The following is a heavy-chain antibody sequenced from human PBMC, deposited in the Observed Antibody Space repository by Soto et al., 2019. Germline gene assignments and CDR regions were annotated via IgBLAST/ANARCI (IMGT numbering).Heavy chain of an antibody. CDR1: GFTFSGSA. CDR3: TTGGYDDTYYFDY. J-gene: IGHJ4*02. CDR2: IRSKANSYAT. D-gene: IGHD5-12*01. Sequence: EVQVVESGGGLVQPGGSLKLSCAASGFTFSGSAMHWVRQASGKGLEWVGRIRSKANSYATAYAASVKGRFTISRDDSKNTAYLQMNSLKTEDTAVYYCTTGGYDDTYYFDYWGQGTLVTVSS. V-gene: IGHV3-73*02.